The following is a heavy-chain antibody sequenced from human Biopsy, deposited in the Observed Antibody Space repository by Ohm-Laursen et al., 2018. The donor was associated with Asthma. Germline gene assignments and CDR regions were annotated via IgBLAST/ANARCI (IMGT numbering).Heavy chain of an antibody. J-gene: IGHJ4*02. CDR3: ARKAGSCISRTCYSLDF. D-gene: IGHD2-2*01. Sequence: SVNVSCKSLGGTFNTYVIGWVRQAPGQGLEWIGLINSVFGSTTYPQKFQDRVTITADDSTSTVYMELSSLRSEDTAVYYCARKAGSCISRTCYSLDFWGQGTLVTVSS. V-gene: IGHV1-69*13. CDR2: INSVFGST. CDR1: GGTFNTYV.